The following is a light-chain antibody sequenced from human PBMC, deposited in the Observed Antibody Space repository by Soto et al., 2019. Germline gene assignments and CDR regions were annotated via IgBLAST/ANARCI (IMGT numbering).Light chain of an antibody. CDR1: LNVATN. J-gene: IGKJ1*01. Sequence: TVMTQSPATLSMSPGDRAALSCRASLNVATNMAWYQQKPGQAPRLLIYGASIRATGVPARFTGSGSGTEFTLTIHTLQSEDFAVYYCHQYNTGLRTFGRGTRVEV. CDR3: HQYNTGLRT. CDR2: GAS. V-gene: IGKV3-15*01.